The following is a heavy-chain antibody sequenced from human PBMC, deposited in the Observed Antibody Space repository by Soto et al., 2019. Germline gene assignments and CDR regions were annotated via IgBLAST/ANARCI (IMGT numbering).Heavy chain of an antibody. CDR3: AKAGANSSTWHSNWFDP. D-gene: IGHD6-13*01. V-gene: IGHV3-23*01. Sequence: PGGSLRLSCAASGFSFNNYIVNWVRQAPGKGLEWVSGISDTGGSTDYADSVKGRFTISRDNSKNTLFLQMNRLRADDTAMYYCAKAGANSSTWHSNWFDPWGQGTLVTVSS. J-gene: IGHJ5*02. CDR1: GFSFNNYI. CDR2: ISDTGGST.